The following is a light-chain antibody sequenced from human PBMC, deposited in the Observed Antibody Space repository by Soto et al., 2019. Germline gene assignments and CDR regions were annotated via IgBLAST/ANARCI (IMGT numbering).Light chain of an antibody. V-gene: IGLV2-8*01. Sequence: QSVLTQPPSASGSPGQSVTISCTGTSSDVGAYNYVSWYQQYPGKAPKLMIYEVNKRPSGVPERFSGSKSGKTASLTVSGLQPEDEADYHCTSYAGSSIRVFGGGTMLTVL. J-gene: IGLJ3*02. CDR1: SSDVGAYNY. CDR2: EVN. CDR3: TSYAGSSIRV.